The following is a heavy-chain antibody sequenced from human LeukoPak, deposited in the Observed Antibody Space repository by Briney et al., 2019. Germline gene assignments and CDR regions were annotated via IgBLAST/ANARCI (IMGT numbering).Heavy chain of an antibody. CDR3: AKGSSSSWYLWGDY. CDR2: ISWNSGSI. Sequence: GGSLRLSCAASGFTFDEYAMHWVRQAPGKGLEWVSGISWNSGSIGYADSVKGRFTISRDNAKNSLYLQMNSLRAEDTALYYCAKGSSSSWYLWGDYWGQGTLVTVSS. CDR1: GFTFDEYA. D-gene: IGHD6-13*01. J-gene: IGHJ4*02. V-gene: IGHV3-9*01.